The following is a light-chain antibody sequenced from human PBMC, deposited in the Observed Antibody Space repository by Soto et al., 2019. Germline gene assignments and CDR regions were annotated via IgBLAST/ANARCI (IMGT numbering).Light chain of an antibody. CDR1: QSVTSNY. V-gene: IGKV3-20*01. J-gene: IGKJ1*01. Sequence: EIVLTQSPGTLSLSPGEGATLSCRASQSVTSNYLAWYQQKPGQAPRLLIYGASSRATGIPDRFSGSGSGTDFTLTISRLEPEDFAVYSCQQYASSTGTFGQGTKVEIK. CDR3: QQYASSTGT. CDR2: GAS.